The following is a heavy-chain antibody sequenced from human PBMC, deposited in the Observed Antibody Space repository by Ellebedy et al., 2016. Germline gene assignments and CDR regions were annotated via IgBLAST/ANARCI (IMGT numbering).Heavy chain of an antibody. J-gene: IGHJ5*02. V-gene: IGHV1-24*01. D-gene: IGHD6-19*01. Sequence: ASVKVSCXVSGYTLTELSMHWVRQAPGKGLEWMGGFDPEDGETIYAQKFQGRVTMTEDTSTDTAYMELSSLRSEDTAVYYCARSYSSGWDLPIWFDPWGQGTLVTVSS. CDR2: FDPEDGET. CDR1: GYTLTELS. CDR3: ARSYSSGWDLPIWFDP.